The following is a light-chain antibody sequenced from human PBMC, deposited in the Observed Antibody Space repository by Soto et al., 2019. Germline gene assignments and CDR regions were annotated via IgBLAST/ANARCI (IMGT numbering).Light chain of an antibody. V-gene: IGKV1-5*03. J-gene: IGKJ2*01. CDR1: QSISNW. CDR2: KAS. Sequence: DIQMTQSPATLSASVGETATITCRASQSISNWLAWYQQKPGQAPKLLIHKASTFESAVPSRFSGSGSGTVFILTSSRVQPDVFATFYCQQYGRLPYTFGQGTKLEIK. CDR3: QQYGRLPYT.